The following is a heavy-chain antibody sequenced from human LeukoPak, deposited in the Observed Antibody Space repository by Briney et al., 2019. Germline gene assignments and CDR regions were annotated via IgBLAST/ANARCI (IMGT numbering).Heavy chain of an antibody. CDR2: ITGTGGST. Sequence: GGSLRLSCAASGFSLSTYGVSWVRQPPGNGLEWVSGITGTGGSTYYADSVKARFTVSRDTSKNTLYLQMNSLRAEDTAIYYCAKDHGTAVAGFYYWGQGALVTVSS. CDR3: AKDHGTAVAGFYY. J-gene: IGHJ4*02. V-gene: IGHV3-23*01. D-gene: IGHD6-19*01. CDR1: GFSLSTYG.